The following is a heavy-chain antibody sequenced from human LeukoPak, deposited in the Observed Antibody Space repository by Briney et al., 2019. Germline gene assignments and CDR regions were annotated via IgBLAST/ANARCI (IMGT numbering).Heavy chain of an antibody. V-gene: IGHV3-7*01. CDR1: GFTFRTYC. J-gene: IGHJ4*02. CDR2: INQGGSET. Sequence: GGSLRLSCAASGFTFRTYCMSWVRQAPGKGLEWVASINQGGSETYYVESVKGRSTISRDNAMNSFFLQVNSLRAEEAAVYYXXXLXGXRTIYDXWGQGTLVTVSS. CDR3: XXLXGXRTIYDX. D-gene: IGHD2-21*01.